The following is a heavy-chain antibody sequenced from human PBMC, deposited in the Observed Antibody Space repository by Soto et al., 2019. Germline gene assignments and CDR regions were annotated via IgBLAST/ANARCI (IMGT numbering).Heavy chain of an antibody. V-gene: IGHV3-66*04. CDR3: AKQVTSGTALYDY. CDR1: GFTVSSNY. CDR2: IYSGGSTT. J-gene: IGHJ4*02. Sequence: PGGSLRLSCAASGFTVSSNYMSWVRQAPGKGLEWVSVIYSGGSTTYYADSVKGRFTISRDNSKNTLYLQIHSLRAEDTAVYYCAKQVTSGTALYDYWGQGSLVTVSS. D-gene: IGHD6-13*01.